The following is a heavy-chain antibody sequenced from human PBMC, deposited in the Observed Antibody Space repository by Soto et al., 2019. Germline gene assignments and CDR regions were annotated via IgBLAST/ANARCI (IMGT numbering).Heavy chain of an antibody. CDR1: GYGFTSYW. CDR3: ATTGLGYCSGGSCYYY. CDR2: IYPGDSDT. Sequence: PGESLKISCKGSGYGFTSYWIGWVRQMPGKGLEWMGIIYPGDSDTRYSPSFQGQVTISADKSISTAYLQWSSLKASDTAMYYCATTGLGYCSGGSCYYYWGQGTLVTVSS. J-gene: IGHJ4*02. D-gene: IGHD2-15*01. V-gene: IGHV5-51*01.